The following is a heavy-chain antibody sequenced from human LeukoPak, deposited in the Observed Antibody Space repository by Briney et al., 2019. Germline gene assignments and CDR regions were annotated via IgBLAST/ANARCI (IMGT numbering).Heavy chain of an antibody. CDR2: INHSGST. Sequence: PSETLSLTCAVYGGSFSGYYWSWIRQPTGKGLEWIGEINHSGSTNYNPSLKSRVTISVDTSKNQFSLKLSSVTAADTAVYYCARGGCSSTSCPYSDWFDPWGQGTLVTVSS. D-gene: IGHD2-2*01. CDR1: GGSFSGYY. V-gene: IGHV4-34*01. CDR3: ARGGCSSTSCPYSDWFDP. J-gene: IGHJ5*02.